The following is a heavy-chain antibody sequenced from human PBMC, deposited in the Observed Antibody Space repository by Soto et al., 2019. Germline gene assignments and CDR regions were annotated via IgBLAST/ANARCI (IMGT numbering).Heavy chain of an antibody. J-gene: IGHJ3*02. CDR1: GVNFNVAW. D-gene: IGHD2-15*01. CDR3: TKVVALPPDDAFDI. CDR2: IKSKGGGETT. V-gene: IGHV3-15*01. Sequence: EGQLVESGGRLAEPGGSLRLSCAASGVNFNVAWLNWVRQAPGQGLEWLGRIKSKGGGETTEYVAFGKGRFTISRDDSKNTLYLQMHSLQSEDTGVYYCTKVVALPPDDAFDIWGQGKMVNVSS.